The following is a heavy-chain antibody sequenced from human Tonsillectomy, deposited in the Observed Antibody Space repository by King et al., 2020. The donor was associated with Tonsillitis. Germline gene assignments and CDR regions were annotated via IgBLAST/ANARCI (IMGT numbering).Heavy chain of an antibody. D-gene: IGHD4-17*01. CDR1: GGSISSGAYS. V-gene: IGHV4-30-2*01. CDR3: ARLYRPPYGDYGGFDY. Sequence: LQLQESGSGLVKPSQTLSLTCAVSGGSISSGAYSWSWIRQPPGKGLEWIGYIYHSGSTYYNPSLKSRVTISVDRSKNQFSLGLRSVTAADTAVYYCARLYRPPYGDYGGFDYWGQGTLVTVSS. J-gene: IGHJ4*02. CDR2: IYHSGST.